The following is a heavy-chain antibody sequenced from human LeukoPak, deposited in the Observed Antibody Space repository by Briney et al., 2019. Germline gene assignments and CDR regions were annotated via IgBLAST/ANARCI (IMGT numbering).Heavy chain of an antibody. V-gene: IGHV3-21*01. CDR1: GFTFSSYS. J-gene: IGHJ4*02. D-gene: IGHD5-12*01. Sequence: GGSLRLSCAASGFTFSSYSMNWVRQAPGKGLEWVSSMSSSSSYIYYADSVKGRFTISRDNAKNSLYLQMNSLRAEDTAVYYCARFDSGTTIGLDYWGQGTLVTVSS. CDR3: ARFDSGTTIGLDY. CDR2: MSSSSSYI.